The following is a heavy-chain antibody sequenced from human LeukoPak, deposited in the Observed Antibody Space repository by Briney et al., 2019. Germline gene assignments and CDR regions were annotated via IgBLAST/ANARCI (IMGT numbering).Heavy chain of an antibody. V-gene: IGHV3-66*01. J-gene: IGHJ3*02. CDR2: TYSGDTT. D-gene: IGHD3-3*01. CDR3: ATWARSGVRNGFDI. Sequence: GGSLRLSCAAFGFIVRSNHINWVRQAPGKGLEWVSITYSGDTTYYADSVKGRFIISRDTSKNTLNLQMNSLRVEDTAVYYCATWARSGVRNGFDIWGRGTMVTVSS. CDR1: GFIVRSNH.